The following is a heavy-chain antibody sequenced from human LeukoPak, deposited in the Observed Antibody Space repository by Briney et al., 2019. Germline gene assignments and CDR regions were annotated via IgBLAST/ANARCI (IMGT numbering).Heavy chain of an antibody. CDR1: GFTFSSYV. Sequence: GGPLRLSCVASGFTFSSYVMNWVRQAPGKGLEWVSYISSSGSAIYYADSVKGRFTISRDNAKNSLFLQVNSLRDEDTALYYCATDLVGGTNYWGQGILVTVSS. J-gene: IGHJ4*02. D-gene: IGHD1-26*01. CDR3: ATDLVGGTNY. CDR2: ISSSGSAI. V-gene: IGHV3-48*02.